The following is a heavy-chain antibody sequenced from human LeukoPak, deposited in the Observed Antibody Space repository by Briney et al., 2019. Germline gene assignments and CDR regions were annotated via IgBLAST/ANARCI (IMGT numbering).Heavy chain of an antibody. Sequence: SETLSLTCAVYGGSFSGYYWSWIRQPPGKGLEWIGEINHSGSTNYNPSLKSRVTISVDTSKNQFSLKLSSVTAADTAVYYCAREGGGDYPPWYFDLWGRGTLVTVSS. CDR3: AREGGGDYPPWYFDL. J-gene: IGHJ2*01. D-gene: IGHD4-17*01. V-gene: IGHV4-34*01. CDR2: INHSGST. CDR1: GGSFSGYY.